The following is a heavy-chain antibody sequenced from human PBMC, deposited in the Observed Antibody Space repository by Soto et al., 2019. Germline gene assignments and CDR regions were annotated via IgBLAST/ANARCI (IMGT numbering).Heavy chain of an antibody. J-gene: IGHJ4*02. CDR2: INHSGST. Sequence: PSETLSLTCAVYGGSFSGYYWRWIRQPPGKGLEWIGEINHSGSTNYNPSLKSRVTISVDTSKNQFSLRLSSVTAADTAVYYCARASGYYYDSSGCHWGQGTLVTVSS. CDR1: GGSFSGYY. V-gene: IGHV4-34*01. CDR3: ARASGYYYDSSGCH. D-gene: IGHD3-22*01.